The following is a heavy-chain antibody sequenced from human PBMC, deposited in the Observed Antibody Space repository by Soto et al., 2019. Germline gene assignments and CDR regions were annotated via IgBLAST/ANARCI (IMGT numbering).Heavy chain of an antibody. Sequence: TSETLSLTCTVSGGSISGDYYHWTWVRQSPGKGLEWIGYVFHSGSVLYSPSLKSRLNISVDTSTNQFSLRLSSVTAADTAVYYCARCVVVPAAFNWFDPWGQGTLVTVYS. J-gene: IGHJ5*02. D-gene: IGHD2-2*01. CDR1: GGSISGDYYH. CDR3: ARCVVVPAAFNWFDP. CDR2: VFHSGSV. V-gene: IGHV4-30-4*08.